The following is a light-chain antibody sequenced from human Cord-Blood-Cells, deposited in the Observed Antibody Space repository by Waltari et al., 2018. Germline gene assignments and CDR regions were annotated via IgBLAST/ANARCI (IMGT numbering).Light chain of an antibody. CDR2: EVS. J-gene: IGLJ1*01. CDR3: SSDTSSSTLV. Sequence: QSALTQPASVSGSPGQSITISCTGTSSDVGGYNYVSWYQQHPGKAPKLMIYEVSNRPSGVSNRCSGSKSGNTASLTISGLQAEDEADYYCSSDTSSSTLVFGTGTKVTVL. CDR1: SSDVGGYNY. V-gene: IGLV2-14*01.